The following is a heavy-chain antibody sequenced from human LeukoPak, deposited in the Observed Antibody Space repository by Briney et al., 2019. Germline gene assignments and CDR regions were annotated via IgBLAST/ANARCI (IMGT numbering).Heavy chain of an antibody. CDR2: INHSGST. J-gene: IGHJ6*02. V-gene: IGHV4-34*01. Sequence: SETLSLTCAVYGVSFSGYFWSWIRQPPGKGLEWIGEINHSGSTNYNPSLKSRVTISVDTSKNQFSLKLSSVTAADTAVYYCARGNYDSCLNYYGMDVWGQGTTVTVSS. CDR1: GVSFSGYF. CDR3: ARGNYDSCLNYYGMDV. D-gene: IGHD3-22*01.